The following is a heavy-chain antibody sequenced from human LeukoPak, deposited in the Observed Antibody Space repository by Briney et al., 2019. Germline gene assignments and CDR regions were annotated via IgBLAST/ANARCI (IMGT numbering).Heavy chain of an antibody. CDR3: AKDSLDSTYYYYMDV. Sequence: GGSLRLSCAASGFTFDDYTMHWFRQAPGKGLEWVSLISWDGGSTYYADSVKGRFTISRDNSKNSLYLQMNSLRTEDTALYYCAKDSLDSTYYYYMDVWGKGTTVTVSS. V-gene: IGHV3-43*01. D-gene: IGHD3-9*01. CDR1: GFTFDDYT. J-gene: IGHJ6*03. CDR2: ISWDGGST.